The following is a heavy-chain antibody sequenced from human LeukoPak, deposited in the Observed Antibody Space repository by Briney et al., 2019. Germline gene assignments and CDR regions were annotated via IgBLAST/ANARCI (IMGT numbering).Heavy chain of an antibody. D-gene: IGHD3-3*01. CDR2: MNPNSGNT. V-gene: IGHV1-8*01. Sequence: GASVKVSCKASGYTFTSYDINWVRQATGQGLEWMGWMNPNSGNTGYAQKFQGRVTMTRNTSISTAYMELSSLRSEDTAVYYCARFLNIPKYYEFWSGYLSDYYGMDVWGQGTTVTVSS. CDR3: ARFLNIPKYYEFWSGYLSDYYGMDV. J-gene: IGHJ6*02. CDR1: GYTFTSYD.